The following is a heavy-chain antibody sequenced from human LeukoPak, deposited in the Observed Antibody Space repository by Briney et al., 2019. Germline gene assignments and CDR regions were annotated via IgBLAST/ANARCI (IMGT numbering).Heavy chain of an antibody. CDR2: VYASGST. CDR3: AREGKLTGYSGGLGFNY. CDR1: GGSISSGDYY. J-gene: IGHJ4*02. V-gene: IGHV4-61*02. Sequence: SQTLSLTCTVSGGSISSGDYYWGWLRQPAGKGLEWIGRVYASGSTDYNPSLKSRVTMSVDTSENQLFLNLTSVTAADTAVYYCAREGKLTGYSGGLGFNYWGQGTLVTVSS. D-gene: IGHD6-19*01.